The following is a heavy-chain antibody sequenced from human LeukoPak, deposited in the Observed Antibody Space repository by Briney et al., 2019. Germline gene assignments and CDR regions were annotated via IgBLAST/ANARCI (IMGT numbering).Heavy chain of an antibody. CDR2: IRSKADNYAT. J-gene: IGHJ4*02. Sequence: GSLRLSCAASGFTFSGSPIFWVRQASGKGLEWVGRIRSKADNYATAYAASVQGRCTISRDDSKNTAYLQLNSLKTEDTAVYYCTQSNYWGQGALVTVSS. CDR3: TQSNY. V-gene: IGHV3-73*01. CDR1: GFTFSGSP.